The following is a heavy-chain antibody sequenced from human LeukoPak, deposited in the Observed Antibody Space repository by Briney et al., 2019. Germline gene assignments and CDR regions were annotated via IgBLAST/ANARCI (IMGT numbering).Heavy chain of an antibody. CDR2: IYYSGST. CDR1: GGSISSSSYY. Sequence: KAAETLSLTCTVSGGSISSSSYYWGWILQPPGKGLEWIGSIYYSGSTYYNPSLKSRVTISVDTYKNQFSLKLSSVTAADTAVYYCASLPGVRGVINRLDYWGQGTLVTVSS. J-gene: IGHJ4*02. D-gene: IGHD3-10*01. V-gene: IGHV4-39*01. CDR3: ASLPGVRGVINRLDY.